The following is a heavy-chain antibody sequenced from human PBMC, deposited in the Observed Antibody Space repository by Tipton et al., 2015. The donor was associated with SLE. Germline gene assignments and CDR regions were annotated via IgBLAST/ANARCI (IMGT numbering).Heavy chain of an antibody. CDR3: ARVPLAPYCGGDCYGGFDY. CDR2: IYTSGST. V-gene: IGHV4-4*07. CDR1: GGSISRYS. J-gene: IGHJ4*02. Sequence: TLSLTCTVTGGSISRYSWCWIRLPAGKGLEWIGRIYTSGSTNYNPSLKSRVTISVDTSKNQFSLKLSSVTAADTAVYYCARVPLAPYCGGDCYGGFDYWGQGTLVTVSS. D-gene: IGHD2-21*01.